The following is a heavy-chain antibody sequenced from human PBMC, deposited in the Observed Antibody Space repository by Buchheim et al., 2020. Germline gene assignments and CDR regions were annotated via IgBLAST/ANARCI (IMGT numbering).Heavy chain of an antibody. J-gene: IGHJ2*01. V-gene: IGHV3-23*01. CDR2: ISVSGGST. Sequence: EVQLLESGGGLVQPGGSLRLSCAASGFTFSSYAMNWVRQAPGKGLEWVSGISVSGGSTYYGDSVKGRFTSSRDNSKNTLYLQMNSLRAEDTAVYYCAKDHRATSGGYPYWYFDRWGRGTL. CDR1: GFTFSSYA. D-gene: IGHD1-26*01. CDR3: AKDHRATSGGYPYWYFDR.